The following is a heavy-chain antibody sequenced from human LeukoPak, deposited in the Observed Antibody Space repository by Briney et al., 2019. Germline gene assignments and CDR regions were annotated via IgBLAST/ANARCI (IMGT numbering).Heavy chain of an antibody. V-gene: IGHV3-23*01. J-gene: IGHJ4*02. CDR1: GFTFSSYG. D-gene: IGHD3-9*01. CDR3: AKSGSYYDILTGYTEEYYFDY. Sequence: PGRSLRLSCAASGFTFSSYGMHWVRQTPGKGLEWVSAISGSGGSTYYADSVKGRFTISRDNSKNTLYLQMNSLRAEDTAVYYCAKSGSYYDILTGYTEEYYFDYWGQGTLVTVSS. CDR2: ISGSGGST.